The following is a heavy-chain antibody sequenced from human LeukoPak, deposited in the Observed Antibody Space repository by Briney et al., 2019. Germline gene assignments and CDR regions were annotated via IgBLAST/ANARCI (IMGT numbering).Heavy chain of an antibody. CDR2: IKADGGEK. J-gene: IGHJ4*02. Sequence: GGSLRLSCAASGFTFSSYGMSWVRQAPGKGLEGVAKIKADGGEKDHVASVKGRFTISRDNAKNSLYLQMNSLRVEDTAVYYCARGGAARPDFWGQGTLVTVSS. D-gene: IGHD6-6*01. V-gene: IGHV3-7*01. CDR1: GFTFSSYG. CDR3: ARGGAARPDF.